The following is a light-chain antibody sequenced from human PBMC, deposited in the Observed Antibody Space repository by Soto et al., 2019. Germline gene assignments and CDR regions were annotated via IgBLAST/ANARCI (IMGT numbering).Light chain of an antibody. CDR1: QNIYYN. CDR2: RES. V-gene: IGKV3-15*01. Sequence: ILMTQSPATVSVSPGESATLSCRASQNIYYNVAWYQQRPGQAPRLLIYRESTRATGVPARFSGSGSGTEFTLTISSLQPEDFTVYSCLQYHNLWAFGQGTKVEI. CDR3: LQYHNLWA. J-gene: IGKJ1*01.